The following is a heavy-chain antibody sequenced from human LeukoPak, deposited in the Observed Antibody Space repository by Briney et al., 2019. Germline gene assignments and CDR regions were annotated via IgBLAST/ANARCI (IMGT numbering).Heavy chain of an antibody. CDR2: IYYSGST. CDR1: GGSITTTSYY. Sequence: PSETLSLTCTVSGGSITTTSYYWGWIRQPPGKGLEWIGSIYYSGSTYYNPSLKTRVTISADTSKNQFSLKLSSVTAADTAVYYCARHSGSYYQPWDYWGQGTLVTVSS. D-gene: IGHD1-26*01. J-gene: IGHJ4*02. V-gene: IGHV4-39*01. CDR3: ARHSGSYYQPWDY.